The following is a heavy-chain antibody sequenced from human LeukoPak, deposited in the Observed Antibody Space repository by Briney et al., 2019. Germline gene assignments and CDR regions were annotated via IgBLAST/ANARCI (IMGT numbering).Heavy chain of an antibody. J-gene: IGHJ4*02. V-gene: IGHV3-11*06. CDR3: ARVGERGYSYGYYFDY. D-gene: IGHD5-18*01. CDR1: GFTFSDYY. CDR2: ISSSSSYT. Sequence: GGSLRLSCAASGFTFSDYYMSWLRQAPGKGLEWVSYISSSSSYTNYADSVKGRFTISRDNAKNSLYLQMNSLRAEDTAVYYCARVGERGYSYGYYFDYWGQGTLVTVSS.